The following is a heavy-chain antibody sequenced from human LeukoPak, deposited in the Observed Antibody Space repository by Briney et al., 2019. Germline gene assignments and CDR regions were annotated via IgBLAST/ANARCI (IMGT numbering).Heavy chain of an antibody. J-gene: IGHJ4*02. CDR2: IKEDGNEE. CDR3: ARWNNDWEFDY. V-gene: IGHV3-7*05. Sequence: PGGSQRLSCAASGFTFSSSWMTWVRQAPGKGLEWVAHIKEDGNEEYYVDSVKGRFTISRDNAKNSLYLQMNSLRAEDTAVFYCARWNNDWEFDYWGQGTLVSVSS. CDR1: GFTFSSSW. D-gene: IGHD1/OR15-1a*01.